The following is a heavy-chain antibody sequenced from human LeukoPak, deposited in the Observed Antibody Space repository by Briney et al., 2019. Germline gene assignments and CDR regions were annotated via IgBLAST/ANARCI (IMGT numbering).Heavy chain of an antibody. CDR3: ATGYCSSTSCYLFDY. J-gene: IGHJ4*02. D-gene: IGHD2-2*01. CDR1: GFTFSSYA. CDR2: ISGSGGST. Sequence: GRSLRLSCAASGFTFSSYAMSWVRQAPGRGLEWVSAISGSGGSTYYADSVKGRFTISRDNSKNTLYLQMNSLRAEDTAVYYCATGYCSSTSCYLFDYWGQGTLVTVSS. V-gene: IGHV3-23*01.